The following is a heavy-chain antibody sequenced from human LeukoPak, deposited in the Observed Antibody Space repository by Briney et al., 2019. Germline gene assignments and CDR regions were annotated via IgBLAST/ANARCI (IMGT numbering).Heavy chain of an antibody. V-gene: IGHV3-33*08. Sequence: PGGSLRLSCAASGFTFSHYWMHWVRQAPGKGLEWVAVIWSDGSNKYYADSVKGRFTISRDNSKNTLFLQMNSLRAEDTAVYYCARDPNQDTYGMDVWGQGATVTVSS. CDR3: ARDPNQDTYGMDV. D-gene: IGHD2-15*01. CDR2: IWSDGSNK. CDR1: GFTFSHYW. J-gene: IGHJ6*02.